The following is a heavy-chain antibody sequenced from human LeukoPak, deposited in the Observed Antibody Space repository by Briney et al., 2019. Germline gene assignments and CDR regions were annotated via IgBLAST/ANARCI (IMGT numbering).Heavy chain of an antibody. CDR1: GGSIISGGYS. J-gene: IGHJ4*02. CDR2: IFHSGST. D-gene: IGHD6-19*01. Sequence: PSETLSLTCAVSGGSIISGGYSWSWIRQTPEKGLEWIGHIFHSGSTYYNPSLKSRVTISVDRSKNQFSLKLSSVTAADTAVYYCARGYSSGWYDYWGQGTLVTVSS. V-gene: IGHV4-30-2*01. CDR3: ARGYSSGWYDY.